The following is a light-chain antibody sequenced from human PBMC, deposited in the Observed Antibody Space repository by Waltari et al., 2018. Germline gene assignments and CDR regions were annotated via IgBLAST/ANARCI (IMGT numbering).Light chain of an antibody. CDR2: GAS. J-gene: IGKJ4*01. CDR3: QHYRDYLT. V-gene: IGKV1-33*01. Sequence: DIQITQSPSSLPASVGARITITCQASQDSDNYLHWYQQQQGKAPKLLIYGASNLAAGVPSRFSGSGSGTHYTLTITGLQPEDFATYYCQHYRDYLTFGSGTTVDIK. CDR1: QDSDNY.